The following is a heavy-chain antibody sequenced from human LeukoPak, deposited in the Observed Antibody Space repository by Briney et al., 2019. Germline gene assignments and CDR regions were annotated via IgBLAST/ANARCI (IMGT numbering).Heavy chain of an antibody. D-gene: IGHD2-21*02. CDR2: IYYTGST. J-gene: IGHJ2*01. CDR1: GGSISSGSYY. V-gene: IGHV4-39*07. CDR3: ATCGGDCSTYWYFAL. Sequence: PSETLSLTCSVSGGSISSGSYYWGWLRQPPGKGLEWIGSIYYTGSTYYSPSLKSRVTISVDTSKNQFSLKLSSVTAADTAVYYCATCGGDCSTYWYFALWGRGTLVTVSS.